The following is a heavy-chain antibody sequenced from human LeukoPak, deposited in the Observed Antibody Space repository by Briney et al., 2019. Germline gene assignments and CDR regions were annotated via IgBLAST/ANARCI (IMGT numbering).Heavy chain of an antibody. J-gene: IGHJ4*02. V-gene: IGHV1-18*01. Sequence: ASVKVSCKASGYTFTSYGISWVRQAPGQGLEWMGWISAYNGNTNYAQKFQGRVTITADKSTSTAYMELSSLRSEDTAVYYCARDNRSGFWSGYFDYWGQGTLVTVSS. CDR3: ARDNRSGFWSGYFDY. CDR1: GYTFTSYG. D-gene: IGHD3-3*01. CDR2: ISAYNGNT.